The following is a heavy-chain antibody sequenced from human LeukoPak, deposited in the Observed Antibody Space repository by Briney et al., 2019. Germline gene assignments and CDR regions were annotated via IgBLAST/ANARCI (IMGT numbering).Heavy chain of an antibody. CDR3: ARVGEYSGSWYRGDYYYYMDV. CDR1: GYTFTSYD. Sequence: ASVKVSCKASGYTFTSYDINWVRQATGQGLEWMGWMNPNSGNTGYAQKFQGRVTMTRNTSISTAYMELSSLRSEDTAVYYCARVGEYSGSWYRGDYYYYMDVWGKGTTVTVSS. D-gene: IGHD6-13*01. CDR2: MNPNSGNT. J-gene: IGHJ6*03. V-gene: IGHV1-8*01.